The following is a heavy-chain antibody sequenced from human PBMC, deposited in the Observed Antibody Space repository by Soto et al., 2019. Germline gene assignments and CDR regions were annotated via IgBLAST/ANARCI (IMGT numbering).Heavy chain of an antibody. D-gene: IGHD3-22*01. Sequence: SETLSLTCTVSGGSISSYYWSWIRQPPGKGLEWIGYIYYSGSTYYNPSLKSRVTISVDTSKNQFSLKLSSVTAADTAVYYCASSDDSSGYADIWGQGTMVTVSS. J-gene: IGHJ3*02. CDR3: ASSDDSSGYADI. CDR2: IYYSGST. CDR1: GGSISSYY. V-gene: IGHV4-59*06.